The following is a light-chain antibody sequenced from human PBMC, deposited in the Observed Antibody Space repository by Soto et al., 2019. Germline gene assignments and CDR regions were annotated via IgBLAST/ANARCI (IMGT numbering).Light chain of an antibody. Sequence: EIVLTQSPGTLSLSPGERATLSCRASQSVSSSSLAWYQQKPGQAPSLLIYGASSRATVIPDRFSGSGSGTDFTLTISRLEPEDFAVYYCQQYGSSPRTFGQGTKVEIK. CDR3: QQYGSSPRT. V-gene: IGKV3-20*01. J-gene: IGKJ1*01. CDR2: GAS. CDR1: QSVSSSS.